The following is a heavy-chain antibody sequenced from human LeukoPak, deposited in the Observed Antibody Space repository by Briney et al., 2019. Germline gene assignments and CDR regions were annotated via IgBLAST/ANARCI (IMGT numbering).Heavy chain of an antibody. Sequence: PSETLSPTCAVYGGSFSGYYWSWIRQPPGKGLEWIGEINHSGSTNYNPSLKSRVTISVDTSKNQFSLKLSSVTAADTAVYYCARGAWSGYIDYWGQGTLVTVSS. CDR2: INHSGST. D-gene: IGHD3-3*01. CDR3: ARGAWSGYIDY. CDR1: GGSFSGYY. J-gene: IGHJ4*02. V-gene: IGHV4-34*01.